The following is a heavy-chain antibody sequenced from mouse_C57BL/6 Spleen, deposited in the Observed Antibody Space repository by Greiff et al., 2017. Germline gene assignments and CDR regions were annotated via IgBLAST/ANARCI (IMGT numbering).Heavy chain of an antibody. CDR1: GYTFTSYG. J-gene: IGHJ4*01. V-gene: IGHV1-58*01. Sequence: EVQLQESGAELVRPGSSVKLSCKTSGYTFTSYGLNWVKQRHGQGLEWIGHIYIGNGYTEYNEKCKGQATLTTDTSASTAYMRLISLTSDDSAIYVCARSHYGSSSRYAMDYWGQGTSVTCSS. CDR2: IYIGNGYT. D-gene: IGHD1-1*01. CDR3: ARSHYGSSSRYAMDY.